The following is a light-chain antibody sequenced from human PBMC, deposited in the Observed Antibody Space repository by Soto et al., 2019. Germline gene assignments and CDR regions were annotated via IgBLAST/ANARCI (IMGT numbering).Light chain of an antibody. CDR3: QVWDSSSDQFV. CDR2: YDT. V-gene: IGLV3-21*04. J-gene: IGLJ1*01. CDR1: NIGSKS. Sequence: SYELTQPPSVSVAPGKTARITCGGHNIGSKSVHWYQQKPGQAPVLVIYYDTDRPSGIPERFSGSNSGNTATLTISRVEAGDEADYYCQVWDSSSDQFVFGTGTKLTVL.